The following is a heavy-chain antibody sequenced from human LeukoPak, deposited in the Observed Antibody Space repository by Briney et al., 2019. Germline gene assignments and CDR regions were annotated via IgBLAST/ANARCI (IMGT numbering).Heavy chain of an antibody. CDR3: ARGRHSSSWDEDFDY. CDR1: GYTLTELS. J-gene: IGHJ4*02. CDR2: FDPEDGET. D-gene: IGHD6-13*01. V-gene: IGHV1-24*01. Sequence: GASVKVSCKVSGYTLTELSMHWVRQAPGKGLEWMGGFDPEDGETIYAQKFQGRVTMTEDTSTDTAYMELSSLRSEDTAVYTCARGRHSSSWDEDFDYWGQGTLVTVSS.